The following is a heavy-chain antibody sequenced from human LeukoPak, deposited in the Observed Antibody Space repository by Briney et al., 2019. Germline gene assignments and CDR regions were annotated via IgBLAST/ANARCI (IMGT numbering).Heavy chain of an antibody. CDR1: GFTFSSYA. Sequence: GGSLRLSCAASGFTFSSYAMHWVRQAPGKGLEWVAVISYDGSNKYYADSVKGRFTISRDNSKNTLYLQMNSLRAEDTAVYYCARDLSDAFDIWGQGTMVTVSS. CDR3: ARDLSDAFDI. V-gene: IGHV3-30-3*01. J-gene: IGHJ3*02. CDR2: ISYDGSNK.